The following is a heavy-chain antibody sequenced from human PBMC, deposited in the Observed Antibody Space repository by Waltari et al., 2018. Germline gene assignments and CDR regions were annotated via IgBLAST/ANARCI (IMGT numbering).Heavy chain of an antibody. CDR2: INPNSGGT. Sequence: QVQLVQSGAEVKKPGASVKVSCKASGYTFTGYYMHWVRQAPGQGLEWMGWINPNSGGTNDAQKFQGRVTMTRDTSISTDYMELGRLRSDDTAVYYCAREDSSSWYGDYWGQGTLVTVSS. V-gene: IGHV1-2*02. CDR1: GYTFTGYY. D-gene: IGHD6-13*01. J-gene: IGHJ4*02. CDR3: AREDSSSWYGDY.